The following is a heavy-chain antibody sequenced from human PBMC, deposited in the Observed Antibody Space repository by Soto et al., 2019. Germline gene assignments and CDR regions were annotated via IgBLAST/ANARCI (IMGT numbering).Heavy chain of an antibody. CDR1: GFTFSSYG. V-gene: IGHV3-30*18. CDR3: AKERPATATREYYYYGIDV. CDR2: ISYDGSNK. J-gene: IGHJ6*02. D-gene: IGHD2-15*01. Sequence: PGGSLRLSCAASGFTFSSYGMHWVRQAPGKGLEWVAVISYDGSNKYYADSVKGRFPISRDNSKNTLYLQMNSLRAEDTAVYYCAKERPATATREYYYYGIDVWGQGTTVTVSS.